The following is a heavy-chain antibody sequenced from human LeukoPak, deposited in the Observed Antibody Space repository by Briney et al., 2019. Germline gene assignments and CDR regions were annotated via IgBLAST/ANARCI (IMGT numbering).Heavy chain of an antibody. CDR1: GFTFSSYW. Sequence: PGGSLRLSCAASGFTFSSYWMSWVRQAPGKGLERVANIKQDGSEKYYVDSVKGRFTISRDNAKNSLYLQMNSLRAEDTAVYYCAREKTNSSGWWTFIYYYYYYMDVWGKGTTVTVSS. J-gene: IGHJ6*03. CDR2: IKQDGSEK. CDR3: AREKTNSSGWWTFIYYYYYYMDV. D-gene: IGHD6-19*01. V-gene: IGHV3-7*01.